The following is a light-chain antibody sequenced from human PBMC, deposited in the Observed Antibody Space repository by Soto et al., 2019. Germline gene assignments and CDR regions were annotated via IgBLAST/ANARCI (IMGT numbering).Light chain of an antibody. CDR1: QSVSTY. CDR3: QHRSNWPPWT. Sequence: EIVLTQSPATLSLSPGERATLSCRASQSVSTYLAWYQQKPGQAPRLLIFDASNRATGIPARFSGSGSVIDFTLTISSLEPDDFAVYYCQHRSNWPPWTFGQGTKVEIK. J-gene: IGKJ1*01. V-gene: IGKV3-11*01. CDR2: DAS.